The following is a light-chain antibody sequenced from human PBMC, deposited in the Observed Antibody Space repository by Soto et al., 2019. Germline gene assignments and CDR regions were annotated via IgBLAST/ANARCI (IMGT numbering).Light chain of an antibody. V-gene: IGKV3-11*01. CDR1: QRVSSY. CDR2: DAS. CDR3: QQRSNWPPIT. J-gene: IGKJ5*01. Sequence: EIVLTQSPATLSLSPGGRAPLSCRARQRVSSYLAWYQQKPGQAPRLLNYDASNRATGIPARFSGSGSGTDFTLTISSLEPEDFAVYYCQQRSNWPPITFGPGTRLEIK.